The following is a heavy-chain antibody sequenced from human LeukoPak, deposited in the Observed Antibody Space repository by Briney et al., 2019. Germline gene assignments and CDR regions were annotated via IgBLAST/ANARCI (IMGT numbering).Heavy chain of an antibody. V-gene: IGHV1-3*01. Sequence: ASVKVSCQASGYTFTSYGISWVRQAPGQGLEWMGWINAGSGNTKYSQKFQGRVTITRDTSASTAYLELSSLRPEDTAVYYCARGPRAAADDYWGQGTPVTVSS. CDR1: GYTFTSYG. CDR3: ARGPRAAADDY. D-gene: IGHD6-13*01. CDR2: INAGSGNT. J-gene: IGHJ4*02.